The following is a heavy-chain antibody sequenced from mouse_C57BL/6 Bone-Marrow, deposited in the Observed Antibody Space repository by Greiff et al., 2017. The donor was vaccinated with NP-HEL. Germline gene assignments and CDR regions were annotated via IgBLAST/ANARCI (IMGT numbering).Heavy chain of an antibody. CDR1: GYTFTSYW. D-gene: IGHD2-4*01. CDR2: INPSNGGT. V-gene: IGHV1-53*01. J-gene: IGHJ2*01. CDR3: ASEPYYDYDGYYFDY. Sequence: QVQLQQPGTELVKPGASVKLSCKASGYTFTSYWMHWVKQRPGQGLEWIGNINPSNGGTNYNEKFKSKATLTVDKSSSTAYMQLSSLTSEDAAVYYCASEPYYDYDGYYFDYWGQGTTLTVSS.